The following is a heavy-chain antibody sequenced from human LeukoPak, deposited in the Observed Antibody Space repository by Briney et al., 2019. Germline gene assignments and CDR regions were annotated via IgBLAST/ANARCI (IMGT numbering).Heavy chain of an antibody. CDR3: ARDPSGYCSGGSCSYYYYYMDV. Sequence: ASVKVSCKASGSTFTGYYMHWVRQAPGQGLEWMGWINPNSGGTNYAQKFQGRVTMTRDTSISTAYMELSRLRSDDTAVYYCARDPSGYCSGGSCSYYYYYMDVWGKGTTVTVSS. D-gene: IGHD2-15*01. J-gene: IGHJ6*03. CDR2: INPNSGGT. V-gene: IGHV1-2*02. CDR1: GSTFTGYY.